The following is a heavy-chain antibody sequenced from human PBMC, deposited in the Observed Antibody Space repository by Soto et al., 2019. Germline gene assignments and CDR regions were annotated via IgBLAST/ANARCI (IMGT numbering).Heavy chain of an antibody. CDR1: GGSISSYY. Sequence: PSETLSLTCTVSGGSISSYYWSWIRQPPGKGLEWIGYIYYSGSTNYNPSLKSRVTISVDTSKNQFSLKLSSVTAADTAVYYCARGFILVRLGGVISTYFDYR. CDR2: IYYSGST. D-gene: IGHD3-16*01. CDR3: ARGFILVRLGGVISTYFDY. J-gene: IGHJ4*01. V-gene: IGHV4-59*12.